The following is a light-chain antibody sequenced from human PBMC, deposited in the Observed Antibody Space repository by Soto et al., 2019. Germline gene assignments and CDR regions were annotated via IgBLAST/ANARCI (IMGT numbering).Light chain of an antibody. CDR2: GAS. CDR3: HQYNDVPGGT. CDR1: QTVSNNY. J-gene: IGKJ1*01. Sequence: NVLVQCPAGLFFSPGERATLSCRAIQTVSNNYLAWYQQKPGQPPRLVIYGASNRATGIPDRFSASGSGTDFTLTISSLQSDDFAIYFCHQYNDVPGGTFGQGTKVDIK. V-gene: IGKV3D-7*01.